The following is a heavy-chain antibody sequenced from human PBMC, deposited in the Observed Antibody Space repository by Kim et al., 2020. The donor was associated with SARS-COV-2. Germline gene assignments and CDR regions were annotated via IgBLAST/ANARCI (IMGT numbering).Heavy chain of an antibody. CDR1: GGSISSSSFY. J-gene: IGHJ4*02. CDR3: ARHTLYSGSFDFDY. CDR2: IYYSGTT. V-gene: IGHV4-39*01. D-gene: IGHD1-26*01. Sequence: SETLSLTCTVSGGSISSSSFYWGWIRQPPGKGLEWIGSIYYSGTTYYNPSLKSRVTISVDTSKNQFSLKLSSVTAADTAVYYCARHTLYSGSFDFDYWGQGSLVTVSS.